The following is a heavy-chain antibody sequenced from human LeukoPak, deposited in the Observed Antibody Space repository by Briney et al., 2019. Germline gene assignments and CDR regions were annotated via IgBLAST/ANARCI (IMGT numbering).Heavy chain of an antibody. CDR2: IDTGGTNT. Sequence: GGSLRLSCAASGFTFSNAWVNWVRQAPGKGLEWVSRIDTGGTNTLYADSVRGRFTISRDNAKNTLYLQMNSLRVEDTAMYYCARVGREYSSSSPPDYWGQGTLVTVSS. V-gene: IGHV3-74*01. J-gene: IGHJ4*02. D-gene: IGHD6-6*01. CDR3: ARVGREYSSSSPPDY. CDR1: GFTFSNAW.